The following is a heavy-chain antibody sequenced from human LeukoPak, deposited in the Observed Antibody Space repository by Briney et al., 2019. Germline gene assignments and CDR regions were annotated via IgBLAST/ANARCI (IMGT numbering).Heavy chain of an antibody. CDR2: INPSGGST. V-gene: IGHV1-46*01. CDR1: GYTFTSYY. J-gene: IGHJ6*03. D-gene: IGHD1-26*01. Sequence: ASVKVSCKASGYTFTSYYMHWVRQAPGQGLEWMGIINPSGGSTSYAQKFQGRVTMTRDMSTSTVYMELSSLRSEDTAVYYCARWYGGKGYYYYMDVWGKGTTVTVSS. CDR3: ARWYGGKGYYYYMDV.